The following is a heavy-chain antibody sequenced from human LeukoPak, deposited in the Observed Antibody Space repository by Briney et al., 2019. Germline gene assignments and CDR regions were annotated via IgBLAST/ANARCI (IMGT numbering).Heavy chain of an antibody. Sequence: GGSLRLSCAASGFTVSSNFMSWVRQAPGKGLEWVSVIYSGGSTYYSDSVKGRFTISRDNSKNTLYLQMNSLRAEDTAVYYYAKAPGTTPSYFDYWGQGTLVTVSS. J-gene: IGHJ4*02. D-gene: IGHD1-7*01. CDR1: GFTVSSNF. V-gene: IGHV3-53*01. CDR2: IYSGGST. CDR3: AKAPGTTPSYFDY.